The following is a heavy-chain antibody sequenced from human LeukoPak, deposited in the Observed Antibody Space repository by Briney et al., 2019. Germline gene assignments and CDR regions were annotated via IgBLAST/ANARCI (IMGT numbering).Heavy chain of an antibody. D-gene: IGHD1-1*01. CDR2: ISSSSSYI. V-gene: IGHV3-21*01. CDR1: GFTFSSYS. J-gene: IGHJ4*02. CDR3: ARGPARLLNDPGAVDY. Sequence: GGSLRLSCAASGFTFSSYSMNWVRQAPGKGLEWVSSISSSSSYIYYADSVKGRFTISRDNAKNSLYLQMNSLRAEDTAVYYCARGPARLLNDPGAVDYWGQGTLVTVSS.